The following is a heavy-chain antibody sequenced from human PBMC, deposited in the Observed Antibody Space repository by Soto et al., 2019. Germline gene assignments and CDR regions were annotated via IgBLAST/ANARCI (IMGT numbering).Heavy chain of an antibody. V-gene: IGHV4-28*01. D-gene: IGHD6-19*01. CDR2: IYFSEST. CDR1: GYSISSSNW. Sequence: QVQLQESGPGLVKPSDTLSLTCAVSGYSISSSNWWGWIRQPPGKGLEWIGNIYFSESTHYNPSLKSRVTMSVDLSKNHFSLRLSSVTAVDTAVYYCARMGYSSGWYWSWFDPWGQGTLVTVSP. J-gene: IGHJ5*02. CDR3: ARMGYSSGWYWSWFDP.